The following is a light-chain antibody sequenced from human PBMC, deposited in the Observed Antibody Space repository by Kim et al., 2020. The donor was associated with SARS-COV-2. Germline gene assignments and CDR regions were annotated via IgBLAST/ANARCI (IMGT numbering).Light chain of an antibody. J-gene: IGLJ2*01. CDR3: LLYYGGARV. CDR1: TGESTSTYN. Sequence: PGDTIPHPSPPPTGESTSTYNPNSFQQKPAPAPSALLYNTRNKPPWTPPRFSASLLGGKAALTLSGVQPEDEADYYCLLYYGGARVFGRGTQLTVL. V-gene: IGLV7-43*01. CDR2: NTR.